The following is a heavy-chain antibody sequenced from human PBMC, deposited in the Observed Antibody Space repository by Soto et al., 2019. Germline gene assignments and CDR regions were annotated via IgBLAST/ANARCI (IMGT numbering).Heavy chain of an antibody. D-gene: IGHD3-10*01. CDR3: ARGRSSGSGSYYPYNWFDP. Sequence: PSETLSLTCAVYGGSFSGYYWSWIRQPPGKGLEWIGEINHSGSTNYNPSLKSRVTISVDTSKNQFSLKLSSVTAADTAVYYCARGRSSGSGSYYPYNWFDPWGQGTLVTVSS. CDR2: INHSGST. J-gene: IGHJ5*02. CDR1: GGSFSGYY. V-gene: IGHV4-34*01.